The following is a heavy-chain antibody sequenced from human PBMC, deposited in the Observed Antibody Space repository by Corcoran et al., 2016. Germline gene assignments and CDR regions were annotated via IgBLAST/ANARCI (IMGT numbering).Heavy chain of an antibody. D-gene: IGHD2-2*01. J-gene: IGHJ4*02. V-gene: IGHV4-34*01. CDR2: INHSGST. CDR1: GGSFSGYY. CDR3: ARFARTPRFDY. Sequence: QVQLQQWGAGLLKPSETLSLTCAVYGGSFSGYYWSWIRQPPGKGLEWIGEINHSGSTNYNPSLKSRVTISVDTSKNQFSLKLSSVTAADTAVYYCARFARTPRFDYWGQGTLVTVSS.